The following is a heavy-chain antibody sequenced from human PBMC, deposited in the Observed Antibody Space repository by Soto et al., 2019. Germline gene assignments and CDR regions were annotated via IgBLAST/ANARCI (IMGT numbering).Heavy chain of an antibody. Sequence: SETLSLTCTVSGGSISSYYWSWIRQPPGKGLEWIGYIYYSGSTNYNPSLKSRVTISVDTSKNQFSLKLSSVTAADTAVYYCARGRYYYDTKGWFEPWGQGTLVTV. J-gene: IGHJ5*02. CDR1: GGSISSYY. CDR2: IYYSGST. V-gene: IGHV4-59*01. CDR3: ARGRYYYDTKGWFEP. D-gene: IGHD3-22*01.